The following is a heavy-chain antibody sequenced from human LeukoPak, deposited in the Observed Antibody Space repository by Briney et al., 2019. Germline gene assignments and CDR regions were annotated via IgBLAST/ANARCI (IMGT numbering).Heavy chain of an antibody. CDR1: DGSFSGYY. CDR2: INHSGST. V-gene: IGHV4-34*01. J-gene: IGHJ1*01. Sequence: SETLSLTCAVYDGSFSGYYWSWIRQPPGKGLEWIGEINHSGSTNYNPSLKSRVTISVDTSKNQFSLKLSSVTAADTAVYYCARTSRAYYYDSSGYYSYEYFQHWGQGTLVTVSS. CDR3: ARTSRAYYYDSSGYYSYEYFQH. D-gene: IGHD3-22*01.